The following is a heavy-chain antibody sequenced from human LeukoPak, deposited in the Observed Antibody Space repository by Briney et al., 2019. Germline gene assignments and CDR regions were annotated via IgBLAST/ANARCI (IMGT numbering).Heavy chain of an antibody. CDR1: VDPFSSGSYY. Sequence: SDTLSLTCTVSVDPFSSGSYYWRWIPQPPGKGLEWNGYNYYSGSTNYNPSLKSRVTISVDTSKNQFSLKLSSVTAADTAVYYCARGKRYYDILTGYYNGHFDYWGQGTLVTVSS. V-gene: IGHV4-61*01. D-gene: IGHD3-9*01. CDR3: ARGKRYYDILTGYYNGHFDY. CDR2: NYYSGST. J-gene: IGHJ4*02.